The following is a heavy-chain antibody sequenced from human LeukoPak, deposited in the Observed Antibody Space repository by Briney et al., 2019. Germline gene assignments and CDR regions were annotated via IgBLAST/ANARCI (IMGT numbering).Heavy chain of an antibody. D-gene: IGHD2-2*01. CDR1: GGSISGYF. Sequence: KPSETLSLTCTVSGGSISGYFWSWIRPPPGKGPEWIGYIYSTGTTNYSPSLSSRVTISVDTSKNQLSLNLRFVTATDTAVYHCARHNPPPTGFCSGTSCFMSGSQYFYMDVWGKGTSVTVS. CDR3: ARHNPPPTGFCSGTSCFMSGSQYFYMDV. CDR2: IYSTGTT. J-gene: IGHJ6*03. V-gene: IGHV4-4*09.